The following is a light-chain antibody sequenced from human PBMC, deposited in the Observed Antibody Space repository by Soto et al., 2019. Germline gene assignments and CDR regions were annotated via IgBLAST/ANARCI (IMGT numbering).Light chain of an antibody. CDR1: QSVSSN. J-gene: IGKJ2*01. Sequence: EIVMTQSPATLSVSPGERATLSCRASQSVSSNSAWYQQKPGQAPRLLIYGASTRATGIPARFSGSGSGTELTLTISSLQSEDFAVYYCQQYNNWPYTFGQGTKLEIK. CDR3: QQYNNWPYT. CDR2: GAS. V-gene: IGKV3-15*01.